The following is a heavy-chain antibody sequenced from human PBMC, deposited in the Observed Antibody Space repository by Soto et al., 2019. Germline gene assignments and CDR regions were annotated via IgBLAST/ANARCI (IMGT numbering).Heavy chain of an antibody. CDR2: INHSGST. J-gene: IGHJ5*02. D-gene: IGHD6-13*01. Sequence: LSLTFAVYGGSFSGYYWSWIRQPPGKGLEWIGEINHSGSTNYNPSLKGRVTISVDTSKNQFSLKLSSVTAADTAVYYCARGGGIAAAGRSGDWFDPWGQGTLVTVSS. V-gene: IGHV4-34*01. CDR3: ARGGGIAAAGRSGDWFDP. CDR1: GGSFSGYY.